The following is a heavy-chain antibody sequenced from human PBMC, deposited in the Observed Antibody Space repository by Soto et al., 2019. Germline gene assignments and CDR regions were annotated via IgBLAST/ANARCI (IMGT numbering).Heavy chain of an antibody. J-gene: IGHJ6*02. CDR3: ARESGDYSEYYYYYGMDV. V-gene: IGHV1-69*13. Sequence: SVKVSCKASGGTFSSYAISWVRQAPGQGLEWMGGIIPIFGTANYAQKFQGRVTITADESTSTAYMELSSLRSEDTAVYYCARESGDYSEYYYYYGMDVWGQGTTVTVSS. CDR1: GGTFSSYA. D-gene: IGHD4-17*01. CDR2: IIPIFGTA.